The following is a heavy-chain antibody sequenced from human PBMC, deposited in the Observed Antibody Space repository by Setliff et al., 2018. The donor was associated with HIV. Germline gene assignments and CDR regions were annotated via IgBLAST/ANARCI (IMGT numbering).Heavy chain of an antibody. Sequence: SGPTLVNPTQTLTLTCTFSGFSLSTSGVGVGWIRQPPGKALEWLALIYWNDDKRYSPSLKSRLTITKDTSKNQVVLTMTNMDPVDTATYYCAHRLSYYDTSGYYSYYFDYWGQGTLVTVS. J-gene: IGHJ4*02. CDR1: GFSLSTSGVG. D-gene: IGHD3-22*01. V-gene: IGHV2-5*01. CDR2: IYWNDDK. CDR3: AHRLSYYDTSGYYSYYFDY.